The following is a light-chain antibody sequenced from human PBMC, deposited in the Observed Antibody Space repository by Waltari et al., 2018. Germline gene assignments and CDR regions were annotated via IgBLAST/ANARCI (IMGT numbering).Light chain of an antibody. CDR3: SSYAGSNHLV. V-gene: IGLV2-8*01. Sequence: QSALTQPPSASGSPGQSVTISCTGPSSDVGGYNYVSWYQHHPGKAPKLMVYEVNKRPSGVPDRFSGSKSGNTASLTVSGLQAEDESDYYCSSYAGSNHLVFGGGTKLTVL. CDR2: EVN. CDR1: SSDVGGYNY. J-gene: IGLJ3*02.